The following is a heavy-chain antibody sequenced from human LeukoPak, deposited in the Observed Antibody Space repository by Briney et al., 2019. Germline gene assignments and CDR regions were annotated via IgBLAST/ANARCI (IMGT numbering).Heavy chain of an antibody. D-gene: IGHD6-13*01. CDR2: INPNSGGT. V-gene: IGHV1-2*02. J-gene: IGHJ5*02. CDR3: ASQQLFPQAGYWFDP. CDR1: GYTFTGYY. Sequence: ASVKVSCKASGYTFTGYYMHWVRQAPGQGLEWMGWINPNSGGTNYAQKFQGRVTMTRDTSISTAYMELSRLRSDDTAVYYCASQQLFPQAGYWFDPWGQGTLVTVSS.